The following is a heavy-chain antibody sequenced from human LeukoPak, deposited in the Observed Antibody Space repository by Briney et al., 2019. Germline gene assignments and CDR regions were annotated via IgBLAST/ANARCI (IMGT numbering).Heavy chain of an antibody. Sequence: GGSLTLSCAASGFTFSNAWMSWVRQAPGKGLEWVGRIKSKTDGGTTDYAAPVKGRFTISRDNSKNTLYLQMNSLKTEDTAVYYCTTEYYGSGTQKSSYWGQGTLVTVSS. J-gene: IGHJ4*02. V-gene: IGHV3-15*01. CDR3: TTEYYGSGTQKSSY. CDR2: IKSKTDGGTT. D-gene: IGHD3-10*01. CDR1: GFTFSNAW.